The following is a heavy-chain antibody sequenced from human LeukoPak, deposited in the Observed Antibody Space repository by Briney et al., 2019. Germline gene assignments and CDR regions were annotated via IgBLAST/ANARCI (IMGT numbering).Heavy chain of an antibody. V-gene: IGHV1-2*02. CDR2: INPNSGGA. Sequence: ASVKVSCKASGYIFSGYYMHWLRQAPGQGLEWMGWINPNSGGADYAQKFQGRVTMTMETSISTAYMALSRLRSDDTAVYYCVRDVFLGAVAGRRGDSWRQATLLTVSS. CDR1: GYIFSGYY. D-gene: IGHD6-19*01. J-gene: IGHJ5*01. CDR3: VRDVFLGAVAGRRGDS.